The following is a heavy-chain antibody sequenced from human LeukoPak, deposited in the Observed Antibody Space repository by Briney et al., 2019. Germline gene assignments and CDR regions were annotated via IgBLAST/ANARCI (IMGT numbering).Heavy chain of an antibody. CDR2: INHSGST. D-gene: IGHD3-22*01. V-gene: IGHV4-34*01. CDR3: ARGRFYYYDSSGYYYHAFDI. J-gene: IGHJ3*02. CDR1: GGSFSGYY. Sequence: SETLSLTCAVYGGSFSGYYWSWIRQPPGKGLEWIGEINHSGSTNYNPSLKSRVTISVDTSKNQFSLKLSSVTAADTAVYYFARGRFYYYDSSGYYYHAFDIWGQGTMVTVSS.